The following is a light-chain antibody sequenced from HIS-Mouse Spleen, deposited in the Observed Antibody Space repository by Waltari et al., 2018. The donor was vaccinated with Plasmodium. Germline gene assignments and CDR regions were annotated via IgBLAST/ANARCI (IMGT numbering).Light chain of an antibody. CDR3: QQYDNLPTLT. Sequence: DIQMTQAPSSLPASVVARVTITCQPSQDISNYLNWYQQKPGKAPNRLIYHASNLETGVPSRFSRSGAGTDFTFTISSLQPEDIATYYCQQYDNLPTLTFGGGTKVEIK. CDR1: QDISNY. V-gene: IGKV1-33*01. CDR2: HAS. J-gene: IGKJ4*01.